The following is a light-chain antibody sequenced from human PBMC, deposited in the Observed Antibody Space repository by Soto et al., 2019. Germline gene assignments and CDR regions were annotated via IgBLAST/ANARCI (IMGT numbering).Light chain of an antibody. CDR1: QSISSY. CDR3: QQSYSNSYT. J-gene: IGKJ2*01. Sequence: IQMTQSPSSLSASVGDRVTITCRASQSISSYLNWYQQKPGKAPKLLIYAASSLKSGVPSRFSGSGSGTDFTLTISSLQPEDFATYYCQQSYSNSYTFGQGTKLEIK. V-gene: IGKV1-39*01. CDR2: AAS.